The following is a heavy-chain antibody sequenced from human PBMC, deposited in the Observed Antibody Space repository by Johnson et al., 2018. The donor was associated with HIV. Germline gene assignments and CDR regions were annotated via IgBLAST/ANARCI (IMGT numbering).Heavy chain of an antibody. CDR1: GFTLRGYT. J-gene: IGHJ3*02. D-gene: IGHD2-8*02. Sequence: VQLVESGGGLVQPGGSLRLSCAASGFTLRGYTMNWVRQAPGKGLEWVSYISSSSSTISYADSVKGRFSISRDNAKNSLYLQMNSLRAEDTAVYYCARVKGCTGGVCSALGAFDIWGQGTMVTVSS. CDR3: ARVKGCTGGVCSALGAFDI. CDR2: ISSSSSTI. V-gene: IGHV3-48*01.